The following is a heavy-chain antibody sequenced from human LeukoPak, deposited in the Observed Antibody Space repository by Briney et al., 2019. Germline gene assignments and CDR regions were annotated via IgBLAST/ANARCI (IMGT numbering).Heavy chain of an antibody. CDR1: GFTFSSYA. CDR3: AKVPTYYYDSSGYYYPFFDY. Sequence: GGSLRLSCAASGFTFSSYAMSWVRQAPGKGLEWVSAISGSGGSTYYADSVKGRFTISRDNSKNTLYLQMNSLRAEDTAVYYCAKVPTYYYDSSGYYYPFFDYWGQGTLSPSPQ. CDR2: ISGSGGST. D-gene: IGHD3-22*01. J-gene: IGHJ4*02. V-gene: IGHV3-23*01.